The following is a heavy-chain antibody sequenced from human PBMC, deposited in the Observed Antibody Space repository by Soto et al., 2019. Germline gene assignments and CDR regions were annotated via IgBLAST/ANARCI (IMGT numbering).Heavy chain of an antibody. V-gene: IGHV1-69*13. D-gene: IGHD3-22*01. J-gene: IGHJ6*02. CDR3: ARGGYDSSDLYYYYGMDV. CDR1: GGTFSSYA. Sequence: ASVKVSCKASGGTFSSYAISWVRQAPGQGLEWMGGIIPIFGTANYAQKFQGRVTITADESTSTAYMELSSLRSEDTAVYYCARGGYDSSDLYYYYGMDVWGQGTTVTVSS. CDR2: IIPIFGTA.